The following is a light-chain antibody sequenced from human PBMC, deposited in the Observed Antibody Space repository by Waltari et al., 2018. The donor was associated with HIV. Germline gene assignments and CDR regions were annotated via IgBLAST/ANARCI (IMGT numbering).Light chain of an antibody. J-gene: IGLJ1*01. CDR2: DVN. V-gene: IGLV2-14*01. Sequence: QSALTPPASVSGSSGQSHNLPCTGNSSHLGFYEFVPWYQQHPGKAPKLIVYDVNKRPSGVSNRFSGSKSGNTASLTVSGLQADDEADYYCNSYTSRTTFVFGTGTRVTVL. CDR1: SSHLGFYEF. CDR3: NSYTSRTTFV.